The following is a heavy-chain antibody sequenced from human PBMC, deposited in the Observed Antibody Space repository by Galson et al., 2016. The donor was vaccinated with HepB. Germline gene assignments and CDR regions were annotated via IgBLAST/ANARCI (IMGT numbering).Heavy chain of an antibody. D-gene: IGHD4-11*01. V-gene: IGHV3-73*01. Sequence: SLRLSCAASGFTFSGSAMYWVRQASGKGLEWVGRIRSKPNSYATADGASGNGRFTISRDDSKNTAYLQMNSLKTEDTAVYYCASTIVTALYHYYYGIDVWGQGTTVTVSS. CDR1: GFTFSGSA. CDR2: IRSKPNSYAT. CDR3: ASTIVTALYHYYYGIDV. J-gene: IGHJ6*02.